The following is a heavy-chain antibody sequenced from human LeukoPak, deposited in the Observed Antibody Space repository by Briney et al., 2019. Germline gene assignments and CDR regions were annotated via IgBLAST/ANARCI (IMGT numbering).Heavy chain of an antibody. Sequence: PGGSLRLSCEGSGFTFSNYWMGWVRQAPGKGLQWVANIKTDGSEKYYVDSVKGRFTISRDNAKNSLYLQMNSLRAEDTAVYYCARDLSWLYFDYWGQGTLVTVSS. CDR2: IKTDGSEK. D-gene: IGHD6-13*01. V-gene: IGHV3-7*01. CDR1: GFTFSNYW. J-gene: IGHJ4*02. CDR3: ARDLSWLYFDY.